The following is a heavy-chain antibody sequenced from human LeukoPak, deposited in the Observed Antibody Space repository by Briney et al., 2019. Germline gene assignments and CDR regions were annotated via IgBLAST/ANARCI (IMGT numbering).Heavy chain of an antibody. Sequence: PGGSLRLSCAASGFTVSSNYMSWVRQAPGKGLEWVAVISYDGSNKYYADSVKGRFTISRDNSKNTLYLQMNSLRAEDTAVYYCAKLYGGIDYWGQGTLVTVSS. CDR2: ISYDGSNK. CDR3: AKLYGGIDY. J-gene: IGHJ4*02. CDR1: GFTVSSNY. V-gene: IGHV3-30*18. D-gene: IGHD4-23*01.